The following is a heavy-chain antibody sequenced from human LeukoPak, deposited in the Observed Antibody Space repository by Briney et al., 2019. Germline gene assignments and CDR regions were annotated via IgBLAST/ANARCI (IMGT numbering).Heavy chain of an antibody. D-gene: IGHD2-15*01. J-gene: IGHJ4*02. CDR3: ARGYCSGGSCDDFDY. V-gene: IGHV4-61*02. CDR2: IYKSGNT. CDR1: GDSINSGSYY. Sequence: PSETLSLTCTVSGDSINSGSYYWSWIRQPAGKGLEWIGRIYKSGNTNYNPSPKSRVTMSVDTSKNQFSLKLSSVTAADTAVYYCARGYCSGGSCDDFDYWGQGTLVTVSS.